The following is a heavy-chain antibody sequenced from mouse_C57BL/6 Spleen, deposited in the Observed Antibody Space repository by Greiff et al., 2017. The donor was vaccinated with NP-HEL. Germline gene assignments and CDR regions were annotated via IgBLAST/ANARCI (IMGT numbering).Heavy chain of an antibody. CDR2: FYPGSGSI. V-gene: IGHV1-62-2*01. J-gene: IGHJ3*01. CDR3: ARHEDGEDYDAAWFAY. D-gene: IGHD2-4*01. Sequence: VQLQESGAELVKPGASVKLSCKASGYTFTEYTIHWVKQRSGQGLEWIGWFYPGSGSIKYNEKFKDKATLTADKSSSTVYMELSRLTSEDSAVYFCARHEDGEDYDAAWFAYWGQGTLVTVSA. CDR1: GYTFTEYT.